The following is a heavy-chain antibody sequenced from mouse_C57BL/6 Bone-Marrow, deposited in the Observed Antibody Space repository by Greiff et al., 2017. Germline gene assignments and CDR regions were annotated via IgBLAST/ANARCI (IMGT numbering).Heavy chain of an antibody. CDR3: AREGESIYYDYDRGNAMDY. CDR1: GYTFTSYW. Sequence: VQLQQSGAELAKPGASVKLSCKASGYTFTSYWMHWVKQRPGQGLEWIGYINPSSGYTKYNQKFKDKATLTADKSSSTAYMQLSSLTYDDSAVYYCAREGESIYYDYDRGNAMDYWGQGTSVTVSS. D-gene: IGHD2-4*01. J-gene: IGHJ4*01. CDR2: INPSSGYT. V-gene: IGHV1-7*01.